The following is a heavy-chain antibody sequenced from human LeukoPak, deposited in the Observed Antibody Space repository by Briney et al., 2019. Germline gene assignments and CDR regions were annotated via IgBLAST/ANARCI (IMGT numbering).Heavy chain of an antibody. CDR1: GGSFSGYY. V-gene: IGHV4-34*01. D-gene: IGHD3-22*01. CDR2: INHSGST. CDR3: ARDRDYYDSSGYSYYYYYGMDV. Sequence: SETLSLTCAVYGGSFSGYYWSWIRRPPGKGLEWIGEINHSGSTNYNPSLKSRVTISVDTSKNQFSLKLSSVTAADTAVYYCARDRDYYDSSGYSYYYYYGMDVWGQGTTVTVSS. J-gene: IGHJ6*02.